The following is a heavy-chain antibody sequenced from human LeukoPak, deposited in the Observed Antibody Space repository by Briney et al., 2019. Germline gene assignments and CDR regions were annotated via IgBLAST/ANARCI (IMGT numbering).Heavy chain of an antibody. CDR1: GYSFTSYW. Sequence: GKSLKISCKCSGYSFTSYWISWVRPMPGKGLEWMGRIDPSDSYTNYSPSFQGHVTISADKSISTAYPQWSSLKASDTAMYYCATLDTDFDYWGQGTLVTVSS. CDR2: IDPSDSYT. V-gene: IGHV5-10-1*01. CDR3: ATLDTDFDY. J-gene: IGHJ4*02. D-gene: IGHD3-9*01.